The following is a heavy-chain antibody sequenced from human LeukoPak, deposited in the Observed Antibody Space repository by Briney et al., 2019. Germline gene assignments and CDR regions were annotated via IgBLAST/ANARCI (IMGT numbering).Heavy chain of an antibody. CDR1: GYTFTGYY. Sequence: GSSVKVSCKASGYTFTGYYMHWVRQAPGQGLEWMGWINPNSGGTNYAQKFQGRVTMTGDTSISTAYMEQSRLRSDDTAVYYCARECSGGSCYSLDYWGQGTLVTVSS. CDR2: INPNSGGT. J-gene: IGHJ4*02. V-gene: IGHV1-2*02. CDR3: ARECSGGSCYSLDY. D-gene: IGHD2-15*01.